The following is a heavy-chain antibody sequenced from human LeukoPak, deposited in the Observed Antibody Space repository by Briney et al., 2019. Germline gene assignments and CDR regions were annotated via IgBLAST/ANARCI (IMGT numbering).Heavy chain of an antibody. CDR2: IYYSGST. J-gene: IGHJ4*02. CDR3: ARTHYNASGSDFSAPFDY. D-gene: IGHD3-10*01. V-gene: IGHV4-59*01. Sequence: SETLSLTCTVSGGSISSYYWSWIRQPPGKGLEWIGYIYYSGSTNYNPSLKSRVTISVDTSKNQFSLKLTSVTAADTAVYYCARTHYNASGSDFSAPFDYWGQGTLVTVSS. CDR1: GGSISSYY.